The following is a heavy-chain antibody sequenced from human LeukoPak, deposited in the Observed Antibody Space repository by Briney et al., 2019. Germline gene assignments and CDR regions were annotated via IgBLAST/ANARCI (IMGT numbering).Heavy chain of an antibody. J-gene: IGHJ4*02. Sequence: GASVKVSCKGSGYTFSGYYMHWVRQAPGPGLEWVGWINYISGATNYAQALQGRVTMTRHASITIFYMELSRMSRDHSAVYYCARALRYGDSSGYYAYWGQGTLVTVSS. D-gene: IGHD3-22*01. V-gene: IGHV1-2*02. CDR2: INYISGAT. CDR3: ARALRYGDSSGYYAY. CDR1: GYTFSGYY.